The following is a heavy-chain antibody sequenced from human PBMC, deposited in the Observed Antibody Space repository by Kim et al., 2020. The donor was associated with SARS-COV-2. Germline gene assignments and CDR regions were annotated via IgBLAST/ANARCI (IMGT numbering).Heavy chain of an antibody. CDR3: ARERLSGSYFDY. D-gene: IGHD1-26*01. Sequence: SETLSLTCTVSGGSVSSGSYYWSWIRQPPGKGLEWIGYIYYSGSTNYNPSLKSRVTISVDTSKNQFSLKLSSVTAADTAVYYCARERLSGSYFDYWGQGT. V-gene: IGHV4-61*01. CDR2: IYYSGST. J-gene: IGHJ4*02. CDR1: GGSVSSGSYY.